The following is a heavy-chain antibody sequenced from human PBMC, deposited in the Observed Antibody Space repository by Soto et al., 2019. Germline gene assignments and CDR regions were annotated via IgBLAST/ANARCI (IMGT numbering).Heavy chain of an antibody. J-gene: IGHJ3*02. CDR1: GFTFDDYD. V-gene: IGHV3-9*01. D-gene: IGHD3-10*01. CDR3: AKGGIYYYGSGSYKDLIYSIDI. CDR2: ISWNSGSI. Sequence: EVQLVESGGGLVQPGRSLRLSCAASGFTFDDYDMHWVRQAPGKGLEWVSGISWNSGSIGYADSVKGRFTIYRDNAKNALYLQMNSRRSEDTALYYCAKGGIYYYGSGSYKDLIYSIDIWGQGTMVTVSS.